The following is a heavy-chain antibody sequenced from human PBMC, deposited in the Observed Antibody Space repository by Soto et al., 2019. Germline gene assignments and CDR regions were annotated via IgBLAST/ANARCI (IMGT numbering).Heavy chain of an antibody. CDR2: INHSGST. V-gene: IGHV4-34*01. D-gene: IGHD2-15*01. Sequence: QVQLQQWGAGLLKPSETLSLTCAVYGGSFSGYYWSWIRQPPGKGLEWLGEINHSGSTNYNPSLKSRVTISVDTAKNQFSLKLSSVTAADTAVYYCARICTRGSCPYYSDYYLDVWCKGTTVTVSS. J-gene: IGHJ6*03. CDR1: GGSFSGYY. CDR3: ARICTRGSCPYYSDYYLDV.